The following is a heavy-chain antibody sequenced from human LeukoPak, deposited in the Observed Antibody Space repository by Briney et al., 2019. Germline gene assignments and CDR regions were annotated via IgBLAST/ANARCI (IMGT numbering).Heavy chain of an antibody. V-gene: IGHV1-69*05. D-gene: IGHD3-22*01. CDR2: IIPIFGTA. J-gene: IGHJ4*02. CDR1: GGTFSSYA. CDR3: ARLYDSSGYFPYYFDY. Sequence: ASVKVSCKASGGTFSSYAISWVRQAPGQGLEWMGGIIPIFGTANYAQKFQGGVTITTDESTSTAYMELSSLRSEDTAVYYCARLYDSSGYFPYYFDYWGQGTLVTVSS.